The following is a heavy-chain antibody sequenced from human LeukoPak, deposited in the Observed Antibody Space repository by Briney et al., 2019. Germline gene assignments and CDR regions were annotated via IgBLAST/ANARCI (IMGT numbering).Heavy chain of an antibody. CDR1: GGSFSGYY. V-gene: IGHV4-34*01. Sequence: SETLSLTCAVYGGSFSGYYWSWIRQPPGKGLEWIGEINHSGSTNYNPSLKSRVTISVDTSKNQFSLKLSSVTAADTAVYYCARRGKDYYDSSGYDYWGQGTLVTVSS. CDR3: ARRGKDYYDSSGYDY. D-gene: IGHD3-22*01. J-gene: IGHJ4*02. CDR2: INHSGST.